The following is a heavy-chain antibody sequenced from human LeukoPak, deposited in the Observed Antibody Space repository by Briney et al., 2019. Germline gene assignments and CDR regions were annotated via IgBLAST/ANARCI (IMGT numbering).Heavy chain of an antibody. D-gene: IGHD2-15*01. Sequence: GRSLRLSCAASGFTFSSCAMHWVRQAPGKGLEWVAVISYDGSNKYYADSVKGRFTISRDNSKNTLYLQMNSLRAEDTAVYCCARDPTYCSGGSCYSFWFDYWGQGTLVTVSS. V-gene: IGHV3-30*04. CDR2: ISYDGSNK. CDR1: GFTFSSCA. CDR3: ARDPTYCSGGSCYSFWFDY. J-gene: IGHJ4*02.